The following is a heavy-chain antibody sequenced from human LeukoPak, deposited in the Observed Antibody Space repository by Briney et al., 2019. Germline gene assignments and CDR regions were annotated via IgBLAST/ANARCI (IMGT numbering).Heavy chain of an antibody. V-gene: IGHV4-34*01. CDR3: ARGRGTTVTTTDY. CDR2: INHSGST. Sequence: SETLSLTCAVYGGSFSGYYWSWIRQPPGKGLEWIGEINHSGSTNYNPSLKSRVTISVDTSKNQFSLKLSSVTAADTAVYYCARGRGTTVTTTDYWGQGTLVTVSS. J-gene: IGHJ4*02. D-gene: IGHD4-17*01. CDR1: GGSFSGYY.